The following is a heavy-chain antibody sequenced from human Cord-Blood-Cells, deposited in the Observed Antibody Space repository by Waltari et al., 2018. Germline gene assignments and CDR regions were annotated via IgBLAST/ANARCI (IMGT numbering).Heavy chain of an antibody. Sequence: QVQLVESGGGVVQPGRSLRLSCAAAGFTFSSYGMHWVCQAPGQGLEWVAVIWYDGSNKYYADSVKGRFTISRDNSKNTLYLQMNSLRAEDTAVYYCARDSAYYYDSSGDAFDIWGQGTMVTVSS. D-gene: IGHD3-22*01. CDR2: IWYDGSNK. CDR3: ARDSAYYYDSSGDAFDI. V-gene: IGHV3-33*01. CDR1: GFTFSSYG. J-gene: IGHJ3*02.